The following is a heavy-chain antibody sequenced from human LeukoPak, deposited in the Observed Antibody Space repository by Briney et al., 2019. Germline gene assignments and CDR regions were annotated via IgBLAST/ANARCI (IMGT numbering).Heavy chain of an antibody. Sequence: GGSLRLSCAASGFSFSSYSMNWVRQAPGKGLEWVSYVSSSSSTIYYADSVKGRFTISRDNAKNSLYLQMNSLRAEDTAVYYCARGPRFGELGNWFDPWGQGTLVTVSS. CDR1: GFSFSSYS. D-gene: IGHD3-10*01. CDR2: VSSSSSTI. J-gene: IGHJ5*02. CDR3: ARGPRFGELGNWFDP. V-gene: IGHV3-48*01.